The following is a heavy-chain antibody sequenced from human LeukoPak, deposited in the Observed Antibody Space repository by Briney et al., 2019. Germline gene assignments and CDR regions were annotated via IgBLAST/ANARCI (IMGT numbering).Heavy chain of an antibody. CDR2: IYSGGST. J-gene: IGHJ4*02. D-gene: IGHD3-10*01. CDR1: VFTVSSNY. CDR3: ARSYGSGSYYVLY. Sequence: SGGSLRLSCAASVFTVSSNYMSWVRQAPRNGQEWVSVIYSGGSTYYADSVKGRFTISRDNSKNTLYLQMNSLRAEDTAVYYCARSYGSGSYYVLYWGQGTLVTVSS. V-gene: IGHV3-53*01.